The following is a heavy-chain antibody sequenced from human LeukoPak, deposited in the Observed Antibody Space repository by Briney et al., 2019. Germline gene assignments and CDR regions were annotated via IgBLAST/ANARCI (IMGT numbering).Heavy chain of an antibody. V-gene: IGHV3-7*01. CDR3: ANVPRSTVSY. CDR1: EFSFSINW. J-gene: IGHJ4*02. Sequence: PGGSLRLSCAASEFSFSINWMHWVRQTPGKGLEWVAELNEDGSVKYYVDSVKGRFTIPRDNAKSLLFLQMYNLRTEDTGVYFCANVPRSTVSYWGRGTLVTVSS. CDR2: LNEDGSVK. D-gene: IGHD2-2*01.